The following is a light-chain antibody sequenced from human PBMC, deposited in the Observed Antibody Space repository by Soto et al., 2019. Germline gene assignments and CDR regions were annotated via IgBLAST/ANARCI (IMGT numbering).Light chain of an antibody. Sequence: QSVLTQPASVSGSPGQSITISCIGTSSDIGSYNHVAWYQQFPGKSPKLTIYEVSSRPSGVSSRFSGSKSGNTASLTISGLQAEDEADYYCIAYTGSSTSYVFVSGTKLTVL. CDR3: IAYTGSSTSYV. CDR2: EVS. CDR1: SSDIGSYNH. J-gene: IGLJ1*01. V-gene: IGLV2-14*01.